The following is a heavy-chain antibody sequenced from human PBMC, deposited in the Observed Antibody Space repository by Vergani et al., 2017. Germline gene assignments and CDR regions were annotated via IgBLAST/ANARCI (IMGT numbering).Heavy chain of an antibody. Sequence: EVQLVQSGAEVKKPGESLKISCKGSGYSFTNYWIGWVRQMPGKGLEWVGIIYPGDSDTRYSPSFQGQVTISADKSISTAYLQWSSLKASDTAMYYCARPGIAAANPYYFDYWGQGTLVTVSS. J-gene: IGHJ4*02. CDR3: ARPGIAAANPYYFDY. CDR2: IYPGDSDT. CDR1: GYSFTNYW. D-gene: IGHD6-13*01. V-gene: IGHV5-51*03.